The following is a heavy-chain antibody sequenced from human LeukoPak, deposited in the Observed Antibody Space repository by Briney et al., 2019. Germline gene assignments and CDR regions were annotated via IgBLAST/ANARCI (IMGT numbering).Heavy chain of an antibody. J-gene: IGHJ4*02. D-gene: IGHD3-10*01. V-gene: IGHV4-59*01. Sequence: KTSETLSLTCTVSGGSISSYYWSWIRQPPGKGLEWIGYIYYSGSTNYNPSLKSRVTISVDTSKNQFSLKLSSVTAADTAVYYCARQTFGVLYFDSWGQGTPVIVSS. CDR2: IYYSGST. CDR3: ARQTFGVLYFDS. CDR1: GGSISSYY.